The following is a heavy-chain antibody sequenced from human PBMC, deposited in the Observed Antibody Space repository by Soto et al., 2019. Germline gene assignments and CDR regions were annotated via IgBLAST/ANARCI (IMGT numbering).Heavy chain of an antibody. D-gene: IGHD1-26*01. V-gene: IGHV4-34*01. CDR1: GGSFSGSY. CDR3: ARVLFNRIVGVTAGGYDN. CDR2: VYYTGRT. J-gene: IGHJ4*02. Sequence: SETLSLTCAVYGGSFSGSYLTWFCQPPGTGLEWIGYVYYTGRTTYNPPLKSRVTISLDTSKNQFSLKLSSVTAADTAVYYCARVLFNRIVGVTAGGYDNRGQGTLVTV.